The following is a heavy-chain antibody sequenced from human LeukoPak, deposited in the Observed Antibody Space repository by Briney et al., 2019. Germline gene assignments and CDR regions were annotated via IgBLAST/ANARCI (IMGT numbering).Heavy chain of an antibody. CDR3: TKERGSY. J-gene: IGHJ4*02. V-gene: IGHV3-48*03. CDR2: VSSSADTI. CDR1: GFISSSDE. Sequence: PGGSLRLSCAASGFISSSDEMTWVRQAPGKGLESVSFVSSSADTILYAHSVKGRFTISRDNGKNALYLQMNSLRAEDTAVYYCTKERGSYWGQGTLVTVSS.